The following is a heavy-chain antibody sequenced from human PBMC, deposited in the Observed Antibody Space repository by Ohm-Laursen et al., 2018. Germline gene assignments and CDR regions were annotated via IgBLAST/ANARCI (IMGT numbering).Heavy chain of an antibody. CDR2: IYYSGST. D-gene: IGHD3-3*02. J-gene: IGHJ6*02. CDR1: GGSISSSSYY. CDR3: ATLSDYYYYYGMDV. Sequence: SETLSLTCTVSGGSISSSSYYWAWIRQPPGKGLEWIGHIYYSGSTNYNPSLKSRVTISVDTSKNQFSLKLSSVTAADTAVYYCATLSDYYYYYGMDVWGQGTTVTVSS. V-gene: IGHV4-61*05.